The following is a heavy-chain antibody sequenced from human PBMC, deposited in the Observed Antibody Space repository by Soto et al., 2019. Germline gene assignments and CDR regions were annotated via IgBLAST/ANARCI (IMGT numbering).Heavy chain of an antibody. D-gene: IGHD3-10*01. Sequence: PGGSLRLSCAASGFTFSSYGMHWVRQAPGKGLEWVAVISYDGSNKYYADSVKGRFTISRDNSKNTLYLQMNSLRAEDTAVYYCARLLWFGEPAGRWDIWGQGTMVTVSS. CDR2: ISYDGSNK. CDR1: GFTFSSYG. V-gene: IGHV3-30*03. CDR3: ARLLWFGEPAGRWDI. J-gene: IGHJ3*02.